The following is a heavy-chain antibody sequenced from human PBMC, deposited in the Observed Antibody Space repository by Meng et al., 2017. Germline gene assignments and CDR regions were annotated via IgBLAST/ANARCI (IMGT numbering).Heavy chain of an antibody. V-gene: IGHV6-1*01. CDR2: AYYRSKWYH. J-gene: IGHJ4*02. CDR3: ARGSYSFDS. D-gene: IGHD1-26*01. Sequence: QLEQSGPGLVKPSQTLSIICAIPGDSVCSNSAAWNWIRQSPSRGLEVLGRAYYRSKWYHDYAESVKSRISIDPDTSKNQFSLQLRSVTPEDSAVYYCARGSYSFDSWGQRTLVTVSS. CDR1: GDSVCSNSAA.